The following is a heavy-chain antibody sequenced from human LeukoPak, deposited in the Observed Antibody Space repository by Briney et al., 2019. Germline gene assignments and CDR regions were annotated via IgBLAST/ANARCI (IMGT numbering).Heavy chain of an antibody. CDR3: ARTDTAMARGSDY. J-gene: IGHJ4*02. CDR1: GGSFSGYY. CDR2: INHSGST. V-gene: IGHV4-34*01. Sequence: PSETLSLTCAVYGGSFSGYYWSWIRQPPGKGLEWIGEINHSGSTNYNPSLKSRVTISVDTSKNQFSLKLSSVTAADTAVYYCARTDTAMARGSDYWGQGTLVTVSS. D-gene: IGHD5-18*01.